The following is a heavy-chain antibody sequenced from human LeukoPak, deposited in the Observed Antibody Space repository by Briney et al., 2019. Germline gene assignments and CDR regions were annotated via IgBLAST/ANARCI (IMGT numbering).Heavy chain of an antibody. D-gene: IGHD3-10*01. J-gene: IGHJ5*02. Sequence: GGSLRLSCAASGFTFRNYWMHWVRQAPGKGLVWVSRINIDGSTRYADSVEGRFTISRDNAKNTLYLQMNSLRAEDKAVYYCARAGGSGWFDPWGQGTLVTVSS. CDR1: GFTFRNYW. CDR3: ARAGGSGWFDP. V-gene: IGHV3-74*01. CDR2: INIDGST.